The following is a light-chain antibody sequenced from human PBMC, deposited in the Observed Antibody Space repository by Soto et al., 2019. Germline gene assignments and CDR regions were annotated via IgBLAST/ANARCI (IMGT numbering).Light chain of an antibody. CDR1: QSVGSY. Sequence: EIVLTQSPATLSLSLGETATLSCRASQSVGSYLAWYQKKPGQAPRLLIYDASTRATGSPARFSGSGSGTDFTLTISSLEPEDFAFYYCQQRTNSPPVTFGGGTKVEIK. CDR2: DAS. J-gene: IGKJ4*01. V-gene: IGKV3-11*01. CDR3: QQRTNSPPVT.